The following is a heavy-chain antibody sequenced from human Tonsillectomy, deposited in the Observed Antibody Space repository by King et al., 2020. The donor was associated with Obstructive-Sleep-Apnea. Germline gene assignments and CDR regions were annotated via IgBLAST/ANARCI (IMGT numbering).Heavy chain of an antibody. CDR2: ISWNSGSI. J-gene: IGHJ4*02. CDR1: GFTFDDYA. D-gene: IGHD4-23*01. Sequence: EIQLVQSGGGLVQPGRSLRLSCVGSGFTFDDYAMHWVRQAPEKGLEWVSGISWNSGSIAYADSVKGRFTISRDNAKSSLYLQMNRLRAEDTAFYYCAKDMRTTVVTHLAFDSHFHYWGQGTLVTVSS. V-gene: IGHV3-9*01. CDR3: AKDMRTTVVTHLAFDSHFHY.